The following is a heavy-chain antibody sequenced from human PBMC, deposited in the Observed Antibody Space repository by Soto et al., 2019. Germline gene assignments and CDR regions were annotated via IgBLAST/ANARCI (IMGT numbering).Heavy chain of an antibody. CDR3: ARSYISSSYWFDP. Sequence: ASVNVSCKASGYTFITYFMHGVRQAPGQGLEWMGVINPSRGTTSYAQKFQDRVTVTRDTSASTVYMELSSLRSDDTAMYYCARSYISSSYWFDPWGQGTLVTVSS. D-gene: IGHD6-6*01. CDR2: INPSRGTT. V-gene: IGHV1-46*03. CDR1: GYTFITYF. J-gene: IGHJ5*02.